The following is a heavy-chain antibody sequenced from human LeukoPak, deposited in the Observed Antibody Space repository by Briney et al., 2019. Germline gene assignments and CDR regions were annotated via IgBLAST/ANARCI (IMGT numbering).Heavy chain of an antibody. CDR1: GFTFSTYG. V-gene: IGHV3-48*04. Sequence: GGSLRLSCAASGFTFSTYGMHWVRQAPGKGLEWVSYISSSGSTIYYADSVKGRLTISRDNAKNSLYLQMNSLRAEDTAVYYCAFFSNYFDYWGQGTLVTVSS. J-gene: IGHJ4*02. D-gene: IGHD4-11*01. CDR3: AFFSNYFDY. CDR2: ISSSGSTI.